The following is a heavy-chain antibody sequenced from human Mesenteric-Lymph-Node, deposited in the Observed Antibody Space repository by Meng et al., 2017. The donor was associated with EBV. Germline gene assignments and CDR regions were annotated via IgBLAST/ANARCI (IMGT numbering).Heavy chain of an antibody. CDR3: ARENPARGNWFDP. Sequence: GPGIVKPPGHLSLPCTVSGGSVSSTSYYWSWIRQPPGKRLEWIGYVYYSGSTNYNPSLKSRVTISVDTSKNQFSLNLYSVTAADTAVYYCARENPARGNWFDPWGQGALVTVSS. J-gene: IGHJ5*02. V-gene: IGHV4-61*01. CDR2: VYYSGST. CDR1: GGSVSSTSYY. D-gene: IGHD3-10*01.